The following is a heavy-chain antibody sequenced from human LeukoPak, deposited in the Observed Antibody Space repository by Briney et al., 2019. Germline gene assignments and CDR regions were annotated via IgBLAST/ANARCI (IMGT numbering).Heavy chain of an antibody. D-gene: IGHD1-1*01. CDR1: GFTFSSYW. V-gene: IGHV3-74*01. Sequence: GGSLRLSCAASGFTFSSYWMHWVRQAPGKGLEWVSRMDPDGRTMDYADSVKGRFTISRDNAKDTLYLQMSSLRDEDTAVYYCLSDLCGRDDQWGRGTLVSLPS. CDR2: MDPDGRTM. J-gene: IGHJ5*02. CDR3: LSDLCGRDDQ.